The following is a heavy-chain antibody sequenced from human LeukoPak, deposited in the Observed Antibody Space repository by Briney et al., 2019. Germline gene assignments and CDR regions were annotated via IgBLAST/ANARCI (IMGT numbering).Heavy chain of an antibody. J-gene: IGHJ4*02. CDR2: IRSKAYGGTT. CDR1: GFTFGDDG. Sequence: GGSLRLSCTASGFTFGDDGMSWFRQAPGKGLEWVGFIRSKAYGGTTEYAASVKGRFTLSRDDSKSIAYLQMESLKTEDTAVYYCGRDFWRFGFDFWGQGTLVTVSP. CDR3: GRDFWRFGFDF. V-gene: IGHV3-49*03. D-gene: IGHD3-3*01.